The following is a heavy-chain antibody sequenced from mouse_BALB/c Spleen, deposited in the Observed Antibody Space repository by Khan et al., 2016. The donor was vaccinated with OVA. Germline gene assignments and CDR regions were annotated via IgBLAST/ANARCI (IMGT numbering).Heavy chain of an antibody. V-gene: IGHV1-9*01. D-gene: IGHD1-1*01. J-gene: IGHJ3*01. Sequence: QVQLQQSGAELMKPGASVKISRKATGYTFSSYWIEWVKQRPGHGLEWIGEILPGSGRNNYNEKFKGKATFTADTSSNTAYMQLSSLTSEDSAIYYCARGNYYGSSSWFGYWGQGTLVTVSA. CDR3: ARGNYYGSSSWFGY. CDR1: GYTFSSYW. CDR2: ILPGSGRN.